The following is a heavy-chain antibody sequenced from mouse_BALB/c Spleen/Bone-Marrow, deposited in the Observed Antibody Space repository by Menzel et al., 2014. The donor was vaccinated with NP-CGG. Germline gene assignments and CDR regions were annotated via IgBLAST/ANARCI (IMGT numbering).Heavy chain of an antibody. D-gene: IGHD2-14*01. CDR2: IDPANGNT. CDR1: GFNIKDTY. J-gene: IGHJ3*01. V-gene: IGHV14-3*02. CDR3: AAYYRYLAWFAY. Sequence: EVKLQESGAELVKPGASVKLSCTASGFNIKDTYMHWVKQRPEQGLEWIARIDPANGNTKYDPKFQGKATITADTSSNTAYLQLSSLTSEDTADYYCAAYYRYLAWFAYWGQGTLVTVSA.